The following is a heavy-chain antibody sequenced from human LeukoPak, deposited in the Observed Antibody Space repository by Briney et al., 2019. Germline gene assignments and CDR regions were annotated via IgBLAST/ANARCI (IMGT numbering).Heavy chain of an antibody. CDR2: IIPMFGTA. Sequence: SVKVSCKASGCTLSSYGISWVRQAPGQGLEWMGGIIPMFGTANYAQKFQGRVTITADESTKTAYMEVSSLRSEDTAVYYCARSAYYYDSSGYYYFDYWGQGTLVTVSS. CDR1: GCTLSSYG. V-gene: IGHV1-69*13. CDR3: ARSAYYYDSSGYYYFDY. D-gene: IGHD3-22*01. J-gene: IGHJ4*02.